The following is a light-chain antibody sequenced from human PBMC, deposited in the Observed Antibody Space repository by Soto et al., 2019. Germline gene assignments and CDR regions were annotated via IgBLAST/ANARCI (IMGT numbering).Light chain of an antibody. CDR3: QQYYSYPRT. CDR1: QGISSY. J-gene: IGKJ1*01. V-gene: IGKV1-8*01. CDR2: AAS. Sequence: AILMTQSPSSLSASTGDRVTITCRASQGISSYLAWYQQKPGKAPKLLIYAASTLQSGVPSRFSGSGSGTDFTLTLSCLQSEDFATYYCQQYYSYPRTFGQGNKVEIK.